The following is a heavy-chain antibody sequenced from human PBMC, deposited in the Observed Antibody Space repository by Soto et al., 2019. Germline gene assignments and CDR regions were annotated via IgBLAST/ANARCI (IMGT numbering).Heavy chain of an antibody. CDR3: ARIKRGIAAAGTLFDY. CDR2: IWYDGSNK. CDR1: GFTFSTYG. D-gene: IGHD6-13*01. Sequence: QVQLVESGGGVVQPGRSLRLSCAASGFTFSTYGMHWVRQAQGKGLEWVAVIWYDGSNKYYADSVKGRFTISRDYSKNTLYLQMNSLRAEDTAVYYCARIKRGIAAAGTLFDYWGQGTLVTVSS. V-gene: IGHV3-33*01. J-gene: IGHJ4*02.